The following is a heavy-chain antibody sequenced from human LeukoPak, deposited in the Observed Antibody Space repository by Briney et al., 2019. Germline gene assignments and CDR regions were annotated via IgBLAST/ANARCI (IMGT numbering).Heavy chain of an antibody. J-gene: IGHJ4*02. D-gene: IGHD1-1*01. V-gene: IGHV3-21*01. Sequence: PGGSLRLSCAASGFTFSSYSMNWVRQAPGKGLEWVSSISSSSSYTNYADSVRGRFTISRDNAKNSLFLQMDSLRGEDTAVYYCARCTTGKTFGSLREIKKSREIDYWGQGTLVTVSS. CDR2: ISSSSSYT. CDR3: ARCTTGKTFGSLREIKKSREIDY. CDR1: GFTFSSYS.